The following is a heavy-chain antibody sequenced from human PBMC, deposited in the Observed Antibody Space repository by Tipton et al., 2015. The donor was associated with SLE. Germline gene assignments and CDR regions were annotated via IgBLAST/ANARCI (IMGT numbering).Heavy chain of an antibody. J-gene: IGHJ4*02. CDR2: IKQDGSEK. CDR3: ARTKGSFSFDY. D-gene: IGHD3-10*01. Sequence: GSLRLSCTASGFTFSSYWMSWVRQAPGKGLEWVANIKQDGSEKYYVDSVKGRFTISRDNAKNSLYLQMNSLRAEDTAVYYCARTKGSFSFDYWGQGTLVTVSS. V-gene: IGHV3-7*05. CDR1: GFTFSSYW.